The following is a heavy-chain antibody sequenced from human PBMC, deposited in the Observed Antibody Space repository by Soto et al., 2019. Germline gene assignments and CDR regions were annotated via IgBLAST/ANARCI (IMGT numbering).Heavy chain of an antibody. CDR3: VCSSTSRYGLDV. Sequence: EVQLVESGGGLVQPGGSLRLSCAASGFTFSDHYMDWVRQAPGKGLEWVGRTRNKANSYTTEYAASVKGRFTISRDDSKNSLYLQMNSLKTEETAVYYCVCSSTSRYGLDVCVEGSTVTVSS. CDR2: TRNKANSYTT. V-gene: IGHV3-72*01. D-gene: IGHD2-2*01. CDR1: GFTFSDHY. J-gene: IGHJ6*04.